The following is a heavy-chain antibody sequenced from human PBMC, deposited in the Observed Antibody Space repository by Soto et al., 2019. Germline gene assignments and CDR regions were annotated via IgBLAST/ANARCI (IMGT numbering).Heavy chain of an antibody. CDR2: ISSSGSTI. V-gene: IGHV3-48*03. CDR1: GFTFSSYE. D-gene: IGHD6-19*01. Sequence: EVQLVESGGGLVQPGGSLRLSCAASGFTFSSYEMNWVRQAPGKGLEWVSYISSSGSTIYYADSVKGRFTISRDNAKNSLYLQMNSLRAEDTAVYYCARRIEVAGLYYYYYYGMDVWGQGTTVTVSS. J-gene: IGHJ6*02. CDR3: ARRIEVAGLYYYYYYGMDV.